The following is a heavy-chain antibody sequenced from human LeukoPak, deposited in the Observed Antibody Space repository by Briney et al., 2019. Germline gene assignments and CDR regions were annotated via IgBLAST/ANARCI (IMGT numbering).Heavy chain of an antibody. CDR3: ARELDGSGTYDAFDI. V-gene: IGHV3-7*01. J-gene: IGHJ3*02. D-gene: IGHD3-10*01. Sequence: GGSLRLSCAASGFTFSSYWMSWVRQAPGKGLEWVANIKQDGSEKYYVDSVKGRFTISRDNAKNSLYLQMNSLRAEDTAVYYCARELDGSGTYDAFDIWGQGTMVTVSS. CDR2: IKQDGSEK. CDR1: GFTFSSYW.